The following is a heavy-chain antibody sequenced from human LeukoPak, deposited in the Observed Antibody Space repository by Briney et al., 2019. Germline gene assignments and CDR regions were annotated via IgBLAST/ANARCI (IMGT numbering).Heavy chain of an antibody. V-gene: IGHV3-53*01. D-gene: IGHD1-1*01. CDR3: AKGLYRATSYLEY. CDR2: IYSGGST. Sequence: GGSLRLSCAASGFTVSSNYMSWVRQAPGKGLEWVSVIYSGGSTYYADSVKGRFTISRDTSKNTLYLQMNSLRAEDTAVYYCAKGLYRATSYLEYWGQGTLVTVSS. J-gene: IGHJ4*02. CDR1: GFTVSSNY.